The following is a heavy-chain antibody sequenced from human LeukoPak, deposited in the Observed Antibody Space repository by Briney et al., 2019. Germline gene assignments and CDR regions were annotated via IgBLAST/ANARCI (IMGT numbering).Heavy chain of an antibody. Sequence: GGSLRLSCAASGFTFSSYSMHWVRQAPGKGLEYVSAISSNGGSTYYANSVKGRFTISGDNSKNTLYLQMGSLRGEDMAVYYCARVKVSGAFDIWGQGTMVTVSS. J-gene: IGHJ3*02. V-gene: IGHV3-64*01. CDR3: ARVKVSGAFDI. CDR2: ISSNGGST. CDR1: GFTFSSYS. D-gene: IGHD1-14*01.